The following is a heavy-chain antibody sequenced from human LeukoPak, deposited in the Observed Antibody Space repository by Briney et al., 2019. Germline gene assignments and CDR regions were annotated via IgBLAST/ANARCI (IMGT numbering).Heavy chain of an antibody. CDR2: IYYSGST. Sequence: SETLSLTCTVSGGSISSGGYYWSWIRQHPGKGLEWIGYIYYSGSTYYNPSLKSRVTISVDTSKNQFSLKLSSVTAADTAVYYLARDGGVYSGYDYFDYWGKGTRVTSPQ. D-gene: IGHD5-12*01. CDR1: GGSISSGGYY. CDR3: ARDGGVYSGYDYFDY. J-gene: IGHJ4*02. V-gene: IGHV4-31*03.